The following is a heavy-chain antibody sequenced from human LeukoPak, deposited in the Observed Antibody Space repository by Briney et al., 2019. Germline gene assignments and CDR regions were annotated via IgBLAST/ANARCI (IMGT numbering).Heavy chain of an antibody. Sequence: GGSLRLSCAASGFTFSSYAMSWVRLAPGKGLAWVSAISGSGGSTYYADSVKGRFTISRDNSNNTLYLQMNSLRADDTAVYYCAKGTYYYDSSGYYYVSFFDYWGQGTLVTVSS. CDR3: AKGTYYYDSSGYYYVSFFDY. V-gene: IGHV3-23*01. CDR1: GFTFSSYA. D-gene: IGHD3-22*01. J-gene: IGHJ4*02. CDR2: ISGSGGST.